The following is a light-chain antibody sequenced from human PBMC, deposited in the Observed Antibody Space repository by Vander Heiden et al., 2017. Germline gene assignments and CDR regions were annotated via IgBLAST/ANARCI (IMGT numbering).Light chain of an antibody. V-gene: IGKV1-39*01. J-gene: IGKJ1*01. Sequence: DIQMTQSPSSLPASIGDRVTIPCRASQNITNYLHWYQQKPGKAPKLLIYASSILQTGVPSRFSGSGSGTDFSLTISSLEPEDFATYHCQQTDGSPRTFGQGTKVVIK. CDR3: QQTDGSPRT. CDR2: ASS. CDR1: QNITNY.